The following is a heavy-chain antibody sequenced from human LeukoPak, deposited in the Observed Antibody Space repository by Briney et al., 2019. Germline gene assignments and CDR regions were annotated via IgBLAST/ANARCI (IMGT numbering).Heavy chain of an antibody. D-gene: IGHD2-2*01. J-gene: IGHJ6*02. V-gene: IGHV1-18*01. Sequence: ASVKVSCKASGYTFTSYGISWVRQAPGQGLEWMGWISAYNGNTNYAQKLQGRVTMTTDTSTSTAYMELRSLRSDDTALYYCARVAPYCSSTSCYYYYGMDVWGPGTTVTVSS. CDR3: ARVAPYCSSTSCYYYYGMDV. CDR1: GYTFTSYG. CDR2: ISAYNGNT.